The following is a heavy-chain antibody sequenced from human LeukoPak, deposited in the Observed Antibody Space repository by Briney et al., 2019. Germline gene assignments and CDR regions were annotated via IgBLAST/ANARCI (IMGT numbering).Heavy chain of an antibody. CDR2: IKSKTDGGTT. Sequence: GGSLRLSCAASGFTFSNAWMSWVRQAPGKGLEWVGRIKSKTDGGTTDYAAPVKGRFTISRDDSKNTLYLQMNSLKTEDTAVYYCTTDFSSTSWPSPTDYWGQGTLVTVSS. CDR1: GFTFSNAW. J-gene: IGHJ4*02. CDR3: TTDFSSTSWPSPTDY. D-gene: IGHD2-2*01. V-gene: IGHV3-15*01.